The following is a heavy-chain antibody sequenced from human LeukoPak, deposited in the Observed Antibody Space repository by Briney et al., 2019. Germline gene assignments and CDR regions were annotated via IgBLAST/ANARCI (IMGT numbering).Heavy chain of an antibody. J-gene: IGHJ4*02. D-gene: IGHD3-16*01. Sequence: SETLSLTCTVSGGSISSSSYYWGWIRQPPGKGLEWIGSIYYSGSTYYNPSLKSRVTISVDTSKNQFSLKLSSVTAADTAVYYCARDPYDYVWGPGEAYWGQGTLVTVSS. CDR2: IYYSGST. V-gene: IGHV4-39*07. CDR1: GGSISSSSYY. CDR3: ARDPYDYVWGPGEAY.